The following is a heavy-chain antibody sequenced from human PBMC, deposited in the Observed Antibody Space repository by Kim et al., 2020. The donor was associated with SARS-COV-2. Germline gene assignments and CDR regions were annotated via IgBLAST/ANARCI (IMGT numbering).Heavy chain of an antibody. CDR3: ARLYAVTGSYTAYYFD. D-gene: IGHD3-10*01. V-gene: IGHV4-39*01. CDR2: LSYSRRT. Sequence: SETLSLTCTVSGASIGNNGYFWTWIRQPPGKGLEWFASLSYSRRTYYNPSLERRVTTSLDTSKTQFSLQPTSVTAADTAVYHGARLYAVTGSYTAYYFD. CDR1: GASIGNNGYF. J-gene: IGHJ4*01.